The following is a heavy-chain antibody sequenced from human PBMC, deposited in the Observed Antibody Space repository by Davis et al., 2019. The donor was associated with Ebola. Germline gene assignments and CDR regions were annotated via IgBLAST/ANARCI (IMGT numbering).Heavy chain of an antibody. Sequence: GESLKISCKGSGYSFTTYWIGWVRQMPGKGLEWMGIIYPGDSDTRYSPSFQGQVTISADTSTSTAYLQWSSLKASDTATYYCATLAKWGDCDNGVCSNGNIYSFDYWGQGAPVTVSS. V-gene: IGHV5-51*01. J-gene: IGHJ4*02. CDR1: GYSFTTYW. D-gene: IGHD2-8*01. CDR2: IYPGDSDT. CDR3: ATLAKWGDCDNGVCSNGNIYSFDY.